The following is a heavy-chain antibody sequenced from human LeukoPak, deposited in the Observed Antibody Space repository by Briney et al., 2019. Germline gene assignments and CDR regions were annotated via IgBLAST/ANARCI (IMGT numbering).Heavy chain of an antibody. J-gene: IGHJ6*03. CDR2: IYHSGST. CDR3: ARHGVATMGYYYHMDV. D-gene: IGHD5-12*01. CDR1: GYSISSGYY. V-gene: IGHV4-38-2*02. Sequence: SETLSLTCTVSGYSISSGYYWGWIRPPPGKGLEWIGNIYHSGSTYYNPSLKSRVTISVDTSKNYFSLKLSSVTAADTAVYYCARHGVATMGYYYHMDVWGQGTLVTVSS.